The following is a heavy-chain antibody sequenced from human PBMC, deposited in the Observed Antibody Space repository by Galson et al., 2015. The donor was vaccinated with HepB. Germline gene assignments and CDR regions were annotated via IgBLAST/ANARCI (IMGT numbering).Heavy chain of an antibody. J-gene: IGHJ6*02. D-gene: IGHD3-10*01. CDR1: GFTFSSYS. V-gene: IGHV3-21*01. CDR2: ISSSSSYI. Sequence: SLRLSCAASGFTFSSYSMNWVRQAPGKGLEWVSSISSSSSYIYYADSVKGRFTISRDNAKNSLYLQMNSLRAEDTAVYYCARGTWFGELYTYGMDVWGQGTTVTVSS. CDR3: ARGTWFGELYTYGMDV.